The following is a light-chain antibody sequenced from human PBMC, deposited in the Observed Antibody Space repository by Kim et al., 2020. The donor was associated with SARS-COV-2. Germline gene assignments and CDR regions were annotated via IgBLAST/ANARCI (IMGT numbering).Light chain of an antibody. CDR3: ETWDSNSVV. Sequence: SSVKLTCTLSSGHSSYIIEWHQQQPGKAPRYLMKLEGSGSYNKGSGVPDRFSGSSSGADCYLTISNLQSEDEADYYCETWDSNSVVFGGGTQLTVL. CDR2: LEGSGSY. V-gene: IGLV4-60*03. J-gene: IGLJ2*01. CDR1: SGHSSYI.